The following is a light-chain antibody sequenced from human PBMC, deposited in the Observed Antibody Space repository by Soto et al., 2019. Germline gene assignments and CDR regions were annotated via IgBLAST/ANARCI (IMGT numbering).Light chain of an antibody. J-gene: IGKJ1*01. CDR3: QHYHNWPPWT. CDR1: QSVSSN. V-gene: IGKV3-15*01. CDR2: GAS. Sequence: EIVMTQSPATLSVSPGERATLSCRASQSVSSNLAGYQQKPGQAPRLLIYGASTRATGIPARFSGSGSGTEFTLTISSLQFEDFAVYYCQHYHNWPPWTFGQGTKVEVK.